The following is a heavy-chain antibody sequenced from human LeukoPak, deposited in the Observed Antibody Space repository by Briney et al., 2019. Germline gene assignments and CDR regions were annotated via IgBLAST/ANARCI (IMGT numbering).Heavy chain of an antibody. CDR3: ARAGGYYYFDY. CDR2: IYYSGST. J-gene: IGHJ4*02. CDR1: GGSISSYY. V-gene: IGHV4-59*12. Sequence: SSETTSLSCTVSGGSISSYYWSWIRQPPGKGLEWIGYIYYSGSTYYNPSLKSRVTISVDRSKNQFSLKLSSVTAADTAVYYCARAGGYYYFDYWGQGTLVTVSS. D-gene: IGHD3-22*01.